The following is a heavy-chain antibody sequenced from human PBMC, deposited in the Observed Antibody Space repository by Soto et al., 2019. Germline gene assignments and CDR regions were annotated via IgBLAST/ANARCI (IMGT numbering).Heavy chain of an antibody. CDR2: IYHSGST. CDR3: ARDGRSVAVAGAEKPYYYYYRMDV. Sequence: PSETLSLTCAVSGGSISSSNWWSWVRQPPGKGLEWIGEIYHSGSTNYNPSLKSRVTISVDKSKNQFSLKLSSVTAADTAVYYCARDGRSVAVAGAEKPYYYYYRMDVWGQGTTVTVSS. J-gene: IGHJ6*02. CDR1: GGSISSSNW. V-gene: IGHV4-4*02. D-gene: IGHD6-19*01.